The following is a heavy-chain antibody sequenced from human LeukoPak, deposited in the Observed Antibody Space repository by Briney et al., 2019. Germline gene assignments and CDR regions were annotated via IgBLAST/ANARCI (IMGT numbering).Heavy chain of an antibody. Sequence: SETLSLTCTVSGGSLSSYYWSWLRQPPGKGLEWIGYIYYSGSTNYNPSLKSRVTISVDTSKNQFSLKLSSVTAADTAVYYCARVVVPAAIKGGWFDHWGQGTLVTVSS. CDR3: ARVVVPAAIKGGWFDH. V-gene: IGHV4-59*01. CDR1: GGSLSSYY. CDR2: IYYSGST. D-gene: IGHD2-2*02. J-gene: IGHJ5*02.